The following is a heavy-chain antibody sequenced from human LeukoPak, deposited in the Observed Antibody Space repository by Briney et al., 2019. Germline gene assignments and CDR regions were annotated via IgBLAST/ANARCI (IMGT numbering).Heavy chain of an antibody. V-gene: IGHV3-9*01. CDR3: ARDDETKYAMVRGVILDY. Sequence: GGSLRLSCAASGFTFDDYAMHWVRQAPGKGLEWVSGISWNSGSIGYADSVKGRFTISRDNSKNTLYLQMNSLRAEDTAVYYCARDDETKYAMVRGVILDYWGQGTLVTVSS. D-gene: IGHD3-10*01. J-gene: IGHJ4*02. CDR2: ISWNSGSI. CDR1: GFTFDDYA.